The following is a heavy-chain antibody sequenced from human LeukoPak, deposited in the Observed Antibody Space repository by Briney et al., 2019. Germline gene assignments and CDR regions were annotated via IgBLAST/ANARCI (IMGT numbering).Heavy chain of an antibody. J-gene: IGHJ3*02. Sequence: GGSLRLSCAASGFTVSSNYMSWVRQAPGKGLEWVSVIYSGGSTYYADSVKGRFTISRDNSKNTLYLQMNSLRAEDTAVYYCAKGVAVAGPFDAFDIWGQGTMVTVSS. CDR2: IYSGGST. D-gene: IGHD6-19*01. V-gene: IGHV3-66*01. CDR3: AKGVAVAGPFDAFDI. CDR1: GFTVSSNY.